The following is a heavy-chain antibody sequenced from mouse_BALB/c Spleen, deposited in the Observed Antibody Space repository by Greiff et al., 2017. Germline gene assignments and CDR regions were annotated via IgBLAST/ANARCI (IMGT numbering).Heavy chain of an antibody. D-gene: IGHD1-1*01. J-gene: IGHJ4*01. V-gene: IGHV5-15*02. CDR1: GFTFSDYG. CDR2: ISNLAYSI. CDR3: ARGGYGSSYAYYYAMDY. Sequence: EVKVVESGGGLVQPGGSRKLSCAASGFTFSDYGMAWVRQAPGKGPEWVAFISNLAYSIYYADTVTGRFTISRENAKNTLYLEMSSLRSEDTAMYYCARGGYGSSYAYYYAMDYWGQGTSVTVSS.